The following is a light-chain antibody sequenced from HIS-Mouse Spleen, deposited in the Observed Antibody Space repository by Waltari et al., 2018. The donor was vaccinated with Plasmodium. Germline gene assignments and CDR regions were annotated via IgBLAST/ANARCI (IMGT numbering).Light chain of an antibody. CDR1: SSDVGSYNL. Sequence: QSALTQPASVSGSPGLSITISCTGTSSDVGSYNLVSWYQQHPGKAPKLMIYEGSKRPLGVFNRFSGPKSGNTASLTSSGLQAEDEADYYCCSYAGSSTWVFGGGTKLTVL. J-gene: IGLJ3*02. V-gene: IGLV2-23*01. CDR3: CSYAGSSTWV. CDR2: EGS.